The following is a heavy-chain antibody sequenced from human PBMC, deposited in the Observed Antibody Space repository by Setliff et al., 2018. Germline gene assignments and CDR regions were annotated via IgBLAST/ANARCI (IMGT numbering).Heavy chain of an antibody. CDR1: GFTFNTYT. D-gene: IGHD2-21*01. CDR3: AREGLTGPVVISVAYYFDS. Sequence: PGGSLRLSCAASGFTFNTYTKGWIRQAPGKGLEWVSTAPISGATFYTDSVKGRLTISRDSSKNTVFLEMNSLRVDDTATYYCAREGLTGPVVISVAYYFDSWGQGTVVTVSS. J-gene: IGHJ4*02. V-gene: IGHV3-23*01. CDR2: APISGAT.